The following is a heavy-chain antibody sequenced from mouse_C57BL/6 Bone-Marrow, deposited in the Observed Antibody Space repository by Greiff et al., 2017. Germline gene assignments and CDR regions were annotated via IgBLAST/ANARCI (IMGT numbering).Heavy chain of an antibody. J-gene: IGHJ1*03. CDR2: IWSDGST. Sequence: VQLQQSGPGLVAPSQSLSITCTVSGFSLTSYGVHWVRQPPGKGLEWLVVIWSDGSTTYNSALKSRLSISKDNSKSQVFLKMNSLQTDDTARYYCARKGLDYGNWYFDVWGTGTTVTVSS. CDR3: ARKGLDYGNWYFDV. V-gene: IGHV2-6*02. CDR1: GFSLTSYG. D-gene: IGHD1-1*01.